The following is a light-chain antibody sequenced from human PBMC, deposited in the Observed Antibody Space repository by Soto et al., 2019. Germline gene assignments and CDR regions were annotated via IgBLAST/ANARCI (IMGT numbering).Light chain of an antibody. CDR1: QSILYSSNNKNY. Sequence: DIVMTQSPDSLAVSLGETATINCKSSQSILYSSNNKNYLTWYQQKPGQPPKLLIYWASTRESGVPDRFSGSGSGIDFTLTISRLQAEDVAVYYCQQYYSSPLTFGGGTKVEIK. J-gene: IGKJ4*01. V-gene: IGKV4-1*01. CDR3: QQYYSSPLT. CDR2: WAS.